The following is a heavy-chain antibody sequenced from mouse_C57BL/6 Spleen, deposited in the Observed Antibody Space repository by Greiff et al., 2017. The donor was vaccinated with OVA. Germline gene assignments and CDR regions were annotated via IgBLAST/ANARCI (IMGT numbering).Heavy chain of an antibody. Sequence: EVQLVESGPGMVKPSQSLSLTCTVTGYSITSGYDWHWIRHFPGNKLEWMGYIRYSGSTNYNQSLKSRISITHDTSKNPFFLKLNSVTTEDTATYYCAREGYPLDAMDYWGQGTSVTVSS. CDR1: GYSITSGYD. J-gene: IGHJ4*01. CDR2: IRYSGST. D-gene: IGHD2-2*01. CDR3: AREGYPLDAMDY. V-gene: IGHV3-1*01.